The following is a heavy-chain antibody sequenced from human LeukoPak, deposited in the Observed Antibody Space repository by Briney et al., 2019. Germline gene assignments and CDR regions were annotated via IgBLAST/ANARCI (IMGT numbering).Heavy chain of an antibody. D-gene: IGHD6-13*01. CDR1: GGSFSGYY. CDR2: INHSGST. Sequence: SETLSLTCAVYGGSFSGYYWSWIRQPPGKGLEWIGEINHSGSTNYNPSLKSRVTISVDTSKNQFSLKLFSVTAADTAVYYCARVLAAAGTSYYFDYWGQGTLVTVSS. V-gene: IGHV4-34*01. J-gene: IGHJ4*02. CDR3: ARVLAAAGTSYYFDY.